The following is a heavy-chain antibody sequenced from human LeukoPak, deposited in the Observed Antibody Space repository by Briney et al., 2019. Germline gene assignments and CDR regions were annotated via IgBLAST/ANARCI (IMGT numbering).Heavy chain of an antibody. CDR3: ARDLGYSSAWYGYY. Sequence: PGRSLRLSCAASGFTFKNCGMHWVRQASGRGLEWVAVIWYDGSNKYYADSVKGRFTISRDNSKNTLYLQMDSLRAEDTAVYYCARDLGYSSAWYGYYWGQGTLVTVSS. CDR2: IWYDGSNK. D-gene: IGHD6-19*01. CDR1: GFTFKNCG. J-gene: IGHJ4*02. V-gene: IGHV3-33*01.